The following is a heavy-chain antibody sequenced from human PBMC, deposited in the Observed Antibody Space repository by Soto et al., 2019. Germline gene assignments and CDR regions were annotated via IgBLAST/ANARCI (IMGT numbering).Heavy chain of an antibody. J-gene: IGHJ4*02. CDR1: GGSMNNFY. CDR3: ARDLVRGVIGY. Sequence: QVKVQESGPGLVKPSETLSLTCTVSGGSMNNFYWSWIRQPPGKGLEWIGYIYHSGTTNYNPSLRGRVTISIDTSKSQFSLRLSSVTAADTAVYYCARDLVRGVIGYWGQGTLVTVSS. D-gene: IGHD3-10*01. CDR2: IYHSGTT. V-gene: IGHV4-59*01.